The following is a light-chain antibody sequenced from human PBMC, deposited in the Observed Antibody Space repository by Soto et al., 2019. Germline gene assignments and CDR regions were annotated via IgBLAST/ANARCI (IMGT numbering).Light chain of an antibody. J-gene: IGKJ2*01. CDR2: GAS. V-gene: IGKV3-20*01. Sequence: EIVLTQSPGTLSLSPGERATLSCRASQSVSSSYLAWYQQKPGQAPRLLIYGASSRATGIPDRFSGSGSGTDFTLTISRLEPEECSVYYCQQYGSSPYTFGQGTKLEIK. CDR3: QQYGSSPYT. CDR1: QSVSSSY.